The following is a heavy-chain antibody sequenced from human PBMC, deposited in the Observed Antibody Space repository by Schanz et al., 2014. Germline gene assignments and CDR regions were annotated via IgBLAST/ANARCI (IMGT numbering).Heavy chain of an antibody. J-gene: IGHJ4*02. V-gene: IGHV3-30*18. CDR3: AKDSTHIDIVLVPTAIDY. D-gene: IGHD2-2*01. CDR1: GFTLSNSD. Sequence: VQLLESGGGLVQPGGSLRLSCAASGFTLSNSDMHWVRQAPGKGLEWVAAMSYDGSIKYYGDSVKGRFTISRDNSKNTLYLQMNTLRSEDTAVYYCAKDSTHIDIVLVPTAIDYWGQGTLVTVSS. CDR2: MSYDGSIK.